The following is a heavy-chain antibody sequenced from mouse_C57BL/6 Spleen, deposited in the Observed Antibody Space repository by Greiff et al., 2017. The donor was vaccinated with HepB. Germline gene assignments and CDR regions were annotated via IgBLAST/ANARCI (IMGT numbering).Heavy chain of an antibody. D-gene: IGHD2-4*01. CDR1: GFTFSSYA. V-gene: IGHV5-4*01. Sequence: EVQRVESGGGLVKPGGSLKLSCAASGFTFSSYAMSWVRQTPEKRLEWVATISDGGSYTYYPDNVKGRFTISRDNAKNNLYLQMSHLKSEDTAMYYCARYDYEKAMDYWGQGTSVTVSS. CDR2: ISDGGSYT. CDR3: ARYDYEKAMDY. J-gene: IGHJ4*01.